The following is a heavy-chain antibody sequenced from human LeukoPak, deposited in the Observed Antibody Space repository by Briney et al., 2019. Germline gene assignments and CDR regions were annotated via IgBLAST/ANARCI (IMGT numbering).Heavy chain of an antibody. CDR2: IIPIFGTA. J-gene: IGHJ5*02. CDR1: GGTFSSYA. CDR3: ASSDMRFNWFDP. V-gene: IGHV1-69*06. D-gene: IGHD2-15*01. Sequence: SVKVSCKASGGTFSSYAISWVRQAPGQGLEWMGGIIPIFGTANYAQKFQGRVTITADKSTSTAYMELSSLRSEDTAVYYCASSDMRFNWFDPWGQGTLVTVSS.